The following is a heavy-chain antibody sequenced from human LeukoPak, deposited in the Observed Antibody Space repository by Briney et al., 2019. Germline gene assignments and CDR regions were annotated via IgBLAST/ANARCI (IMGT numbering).Heavy chain of an antibody. CDR1: GGPISSSRYF. D-gene: IGHD3-10*01. V-gene: IGHV4-39*01. Sequence: SETLSLTCTVSGGPISSSRYFWGWIRQPPGKGLDWIGSINYSGSTYYNPSLKSRVTISVDTSKNQFSLKLSSVTAADTAVFYCARLSPYLGSGSSAFPDDSWGQGTLVTVSS. CDR3: ARLSPYLGSGSSAFPDDS. J-gene: IGHJ4*02. CDR2: INYSGST.